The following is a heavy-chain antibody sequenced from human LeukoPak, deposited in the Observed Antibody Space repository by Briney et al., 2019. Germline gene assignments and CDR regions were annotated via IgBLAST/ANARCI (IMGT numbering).Heavy chain of an antibody. CDR1: GFTFSSYI. V-gene: IGHV3-21*01. Sequence: GGSLRLSCAASGFTFSSYILNWVPQAPGKGLEWVSSISSSTTYIYYADSVKGRFTISRDNAKNSLYLQMNSLRAEDTAVYYCARSGHSFDYAFNIWGQGTRVTVSS. D-gene: IGHD3-3*01. CDR3: ARSGHSFDYAFNI. J-gene: IGHJ3*02. CDR2: ISSSTTYI.